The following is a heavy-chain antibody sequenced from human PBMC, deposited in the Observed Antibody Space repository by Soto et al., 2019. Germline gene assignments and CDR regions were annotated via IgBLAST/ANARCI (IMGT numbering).Heavy chain of an antibody. D-gene: IGHD3-10*01. V-gene: IGHV3-21*01. CDR3: ARDHYGSGNYYFDY. J-gene: IGHJ4*02. CDR1: GFTFSTYS. CDR2: ISSSSSYM. Sequence: GGSLRLSCASSGFTFSTYSMNWVRQAPGKGLEWVSFISSSSSYMNYADSVKGRFTISRDNAKNSLYLHMNSLRAEDTAVYYCARDHYGSGNYYFDYWGQGTLVTVSS.